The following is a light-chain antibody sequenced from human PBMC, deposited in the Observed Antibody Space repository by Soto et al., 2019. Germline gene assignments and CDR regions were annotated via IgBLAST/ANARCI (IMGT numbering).Light chain of an antibody. V-gene: IGLV2-23*02. CDR3: CSSAGNTTVV. Sequence: QSALTRPASVSGSPGQSITISCTGTSSDVGNYNLVSWYQQHPGKAPKLMIYEVTKRPSGVCNRFSASKSANTASLTISGLQAEDEADFYCCSSAGNTTVVFGGGTQLTVL. CDR1: SSDVGNYNL. J-gene: IGLJ2*01. CDR2: EVT.